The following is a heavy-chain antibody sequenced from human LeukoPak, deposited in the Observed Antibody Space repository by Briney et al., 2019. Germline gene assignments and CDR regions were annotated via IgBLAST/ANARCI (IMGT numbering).Heavy chain of an antibody. CDR3: ARDRTVVGAFDI. D-gene: IGHD4-23*01. J-gene: IGHJ3*02. Sequence: PGGSLRLSCAASGFTFSSYGMHWVRQAPGKGLEWVAVIWYDGSNKYYADSVKGRFTISRDNSKNTLYLQMNSLRAEDTAVYYCARDRTVVGAFDIWGQETMVTVSS. CDR2: IWYDGSNK. V-gene: IGHV3-33*01. CDR1: GFTFSSYG.